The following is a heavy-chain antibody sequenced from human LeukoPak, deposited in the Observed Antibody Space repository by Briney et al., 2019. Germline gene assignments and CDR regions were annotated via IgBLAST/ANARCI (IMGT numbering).Heavy chain of an antibody. V-gene: IGHV3-21*01. CDR1: GFTFSSYS. CDR3: ARCPISSGYYYLDY. CDR2: ISSSSSYI. D-gene: IGHD3-22*01. J-gene: IGHJ4*02. Sequence: GGSLRFSCATSGFTFSSYSMNWVRQAPGKGLEWVSSISSSSSYIYYADSVKGRFTISRDNAKNSLYLQMNSLRAEDTAVYYCARCPISSGYYYLDYWGKGTMVTVSS.